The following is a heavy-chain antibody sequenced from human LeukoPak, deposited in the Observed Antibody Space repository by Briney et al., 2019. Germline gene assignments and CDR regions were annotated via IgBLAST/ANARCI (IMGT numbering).Heavy chain of an antibody. J-gene: IGHJ4*02. V-gene: IGHV3-30*18. D-gene: IGHD3-16*01. CDR2: ISYDGSNK. CDR1: GFTFSSYG. Sequence: GGSLRLSSAASGFTFSSYGMHWVRQAPGKGLEWVAVISYDGSNKYYADSVKGRFTISRDNSKNTLYLQMNSLRAEDTAVYYCAKDLYDYVWGSYKNYFDYWGQGTLVTVSS. CDR3: AKDLYDYVWGSYKNYFDY.